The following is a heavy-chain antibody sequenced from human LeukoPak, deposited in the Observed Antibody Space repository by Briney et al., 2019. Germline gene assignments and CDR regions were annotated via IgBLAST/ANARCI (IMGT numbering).Heavy chain of an antibody. D-gene: IGHD2-2*01. CDR2: IYNSGST. CDR1: GGSISSYY. CDR3: ARVTRVLFDN. J-gene: IGHJ4*02. V-gene: IGHV4-59*01. Sequence: SETLSLTCTVSGGSISSYYWSWIRQPPGKGLEYIGYIYNSGSTNYNPSLKSRVTMSVDTSKNQFSLKLSSVTAADTAVYYCARVTRVLFDNWSQGTLVTVSS.